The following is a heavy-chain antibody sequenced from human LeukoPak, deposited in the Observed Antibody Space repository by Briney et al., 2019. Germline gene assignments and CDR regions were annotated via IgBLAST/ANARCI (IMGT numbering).Heavy chain of an antibody. V-gene: IGHV4-34*01. Sequence: PSETLSLTCAVYGGSFSDYYWSCIRQPPGKGLEWIGEINHSGSTNYNPSLKSRVTISVDTSKNQFSLNLSSVTAADTAVYYCARAIRGYSYGYNFDYWGQGTLVTVSS. D-gene: IGHD5-18*01. J-gene: IGHJ4*02. CDR3: ARAIRGYSYGYNFDY. CDR1: GGSFSDYY. CDR2: INHSGST.